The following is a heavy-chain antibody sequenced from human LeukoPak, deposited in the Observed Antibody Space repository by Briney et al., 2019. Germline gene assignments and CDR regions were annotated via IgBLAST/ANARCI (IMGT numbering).Heavy chain of an antibody. CDR3: ARVTTGAAE. CDR1: GFTFSDYY. J-gene: IGHJ4*02. Sequence: GGCLRLSCAASGFTFSDYYMNWIRQAPGKGLEWVSYITTSGATTWYADSVRGRFTISRDDAKNSLYLQMNSLRAEDTAMYYCARVTTGAAEWGQGTLVTVSS. D-gene: IGHD1-1*01. V-gene: IGHV3-11*01. CDR2: ITTSGATT.